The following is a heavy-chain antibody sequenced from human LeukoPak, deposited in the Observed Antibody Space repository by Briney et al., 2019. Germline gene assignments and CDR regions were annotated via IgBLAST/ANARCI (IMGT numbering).Heavy chain of an antibody. J-gene: IGHJ3*02. CDR2: IDPSDYYS. V-gene: IGHV5-10-1*01. CDR3: ARQGYYDSSGWTFDI. Sequence: GESLRISFKGSGYRFTSYWISWVRPMPGKGLEWMGRIDPSDYYSKYSPSFQGHVTISADKSISTAYLQWSSLKASDTAMYYCARQGYYDSSGWTFDIWGQGTMVTVSS. D-gene: IGHD3-22*01. CDR1: GYRFTSYW.